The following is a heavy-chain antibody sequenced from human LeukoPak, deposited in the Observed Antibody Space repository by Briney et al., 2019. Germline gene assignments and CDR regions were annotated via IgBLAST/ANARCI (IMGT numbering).Heavy chain of an antibody. CDR3: AREDFVAAARGDSIDY. V-gene: IGHV4-38-2*02. D-gene: IGHD6-13*01. J-gene: IGHJ4*02. Sequence: PSETLSLTCTVSGGSISSYYWSWIRQPPGKGLEWVGSIYHSGSTYYNPSLKSRVTISVDTSKNQFSLKLSSVTAADTAVYYCAREDFVAAARGDSIDYWGQGTLVTVSS. CDR2: IYHSGST. CDR1: GGSISSYY.